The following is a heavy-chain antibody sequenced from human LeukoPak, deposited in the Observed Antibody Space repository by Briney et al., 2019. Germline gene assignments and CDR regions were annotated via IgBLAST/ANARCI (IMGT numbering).Heavy chain of an antibody. CDR3: VNSGLGDFAVDY. CDR2: ITPRFNTT. D-gene: IGHD2-21*02. Sequence: ASVKVSCKASGRSFSTYAMNWVRQAPGQGLEWMGGITPRFNTTKYAQKFHGRVTITTGESTASAYMELSSLRSEDTAVYYCVNSGLGDFAVDYWGQGTLVTVSS. V-gene: IGHV1-69*05. J-gene: IGHJ4*02. CDR1: GRSFSTYA.